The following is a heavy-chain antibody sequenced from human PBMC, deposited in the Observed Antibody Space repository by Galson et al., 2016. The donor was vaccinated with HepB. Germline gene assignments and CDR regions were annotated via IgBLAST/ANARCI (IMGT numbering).Heavy chain of an antibody. CDR2: ITWDGGNS. D-gene: IGHD3-3*01. Sequence: SLRLSCAASGFSLDNYSMHWVRQRPEKGLEWVALITWDGGNSFYADSVRGRFTISRDNWKNSLSLQMNSLRAEDTALYYCVKDMAGFGVVIPTAFDSWGQGSLVTVSS. CDR3: VKDMAGFGVVIPTAFDS. V-gene: IGHV3-43*01. CDR1: GFSLDNYS. J-gene: IGHJ4*02.